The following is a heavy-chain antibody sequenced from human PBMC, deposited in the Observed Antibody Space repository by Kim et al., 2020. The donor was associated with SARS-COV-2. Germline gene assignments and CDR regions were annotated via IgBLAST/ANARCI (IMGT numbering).Heavy chain of an antibody. CDR2: FYNGGTT. CDR1: GLSVSSSY. J-gene: IGHJ6*02. D-gene: IGHD3-22*01. V-gene: IGHV3-53*01. Sequence: GGSLRLSCAASGLSVSSSYMTWLRQAPGKGLELVSNFYNGGTTNYADSVRGRFTISRDNSKNTLYLHMNSLRVEDTAVYYCARYYDFSGFSPGGMDVWGQGTTVTVSS. CDR3: ARYYDFSGFSPGGMDV.